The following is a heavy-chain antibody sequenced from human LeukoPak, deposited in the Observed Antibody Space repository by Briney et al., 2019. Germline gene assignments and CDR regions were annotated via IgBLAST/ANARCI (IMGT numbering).Heavy chain of an antibody. J-gene: IGHJ4*02. V-gene: IGHV3-30-3*01. D-gene: IGHD2/OR15-2a*01. CDR3: GGGSFSLVDY. CDR1: GFTFSSYA. Sequence: GGSLRLSCAASGFTFSSYAMHWVRQAPGKGLEWVAVISYDGSNKYYADSVKGRFTISRDNSKNTLYLQMNGLRAEDTAVYYCGGGSFSLVDYWGQGTLVTVSS. CDR2: ISYDGSNK.